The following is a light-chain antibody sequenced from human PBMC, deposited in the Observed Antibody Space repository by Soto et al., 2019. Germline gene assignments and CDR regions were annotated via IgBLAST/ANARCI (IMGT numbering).Light chain of an antibody. V-gene: IGKV3-15*01. CDR2: GAS. Sequence: EIVMTQSPATLSVSPGERATLSCRAGQTVSNNLAWYQQKPGQTPRLLIYGASTRATGIPARFSGSGSGTEFTLTISSLQSEDFAVYYCQQYNNWLPLTFGGGTKVEIK. CDR3: QQYNNWLPLT. J-gene: IGKJ4*01. CDR1: QTVSNN.